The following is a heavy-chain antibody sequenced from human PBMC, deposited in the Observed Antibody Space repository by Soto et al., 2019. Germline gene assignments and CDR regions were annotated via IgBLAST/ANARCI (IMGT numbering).Heavy chain of an antibody. CDR2: IRSKANSYAT. J-gene: IGHJ4*02. V-gene: IGHV3-73*01. CDR1: GFTFSGSA. Sequence: EVQLVESGGGLVQPGGSLKLSCAASGFTFSGSAMHWVRQASGKGLEWVGRIRSKANSYATAYAASVKGRFTISRDDSKTTAYLQMNSLKTEDTAVYYCTRHHRGMNYWGQGTLVTVSS. CDR3: TRHHRGMNY. D-gene: IGHD3-10*01.